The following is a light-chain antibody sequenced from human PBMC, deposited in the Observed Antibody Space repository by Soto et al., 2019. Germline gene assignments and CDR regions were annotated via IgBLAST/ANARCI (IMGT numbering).Light chain of an antibody. CDR1: QSISSN. J-gene: IGKJ2*01. CDR3: QQYNNRPPST. CDR2: GAS. V-gene: IGKV3-15*01. Sequence: EIVMTQSPATLSVSPGERATLSCRASQSISSNLAWYQQKPGQAPRLLIYGASTRATGIPARFSGSGSGTDFTLTISRLQSEDFAVYYCQQYNNRPPSTFGQGTKLEI.